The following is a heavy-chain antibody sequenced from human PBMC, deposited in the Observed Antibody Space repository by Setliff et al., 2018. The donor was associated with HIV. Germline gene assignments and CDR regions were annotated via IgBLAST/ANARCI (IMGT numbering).Heavy chain of an antibody. CDR2: ISYDGSGK. CDR3: ARPVGGMSFFDN. D-gene: IGHD6-19*01. CDR1: GFTFSDAW. Sequence: GGSLRLSCVASAASGFTFSDAWMSWVRQAPGKGLEWLASISYDGSGKYYADSVEDRFTISRDNSKTTLFLQMNSLRAEDTAVYYCARPVGGMSFFDNWGQGTLVTVSS. J-gene: IGHJ4*02. V-gene: IGHV3-30*03.